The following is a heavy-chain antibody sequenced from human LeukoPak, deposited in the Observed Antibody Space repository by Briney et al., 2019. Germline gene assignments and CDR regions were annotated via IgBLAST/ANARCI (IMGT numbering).Heavy chain of an antibody. J-gene: IGHJ4*02. CDR3: AKGPVVGGYCSGGSCYPLHY. D-gene: IGHD2-15*01. Sequence: PGRSLRLSCAASGFTFSSYAMHWVRQAPGKGLEWVAVISYDGSNKYYADSVKGRFTISRDNSKNTLYLQMNSLRAEDTAVYYCAKGPVVGGYCSGGSCYPLHYWGQGTLVTVSS. V-gene: IGHV3-30*04. CDR1: GFTFSSYA. CDR2: ISYDGSNK.